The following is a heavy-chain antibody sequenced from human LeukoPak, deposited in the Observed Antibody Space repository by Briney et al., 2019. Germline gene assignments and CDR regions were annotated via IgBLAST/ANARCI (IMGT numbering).Heavy chain of an antibody. CDR2: IWYDGSNK. Sequence: GGSLRLSCAASGFTLSSYGMHWVRQAPGKGLEWVAVIWYDGSNKYYADSVKGRFTISRDNSKNTLYLQMNSLRAEDTAVYYCARSRVGASIDYWGQGTLVTVSS. CDR3: ARSRVGASIDY. V-gene: IGHV3-33*01. D-gene: IGHD1-26*01. J-gene: IGHJ4*02. CDR1: GFTLSSYG.